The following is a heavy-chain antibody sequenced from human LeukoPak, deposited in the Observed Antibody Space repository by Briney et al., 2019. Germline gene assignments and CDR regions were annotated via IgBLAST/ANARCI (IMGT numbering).Heavy chain of an antibody. V-gene: IGHV3-21*01. D-gene: IGHD1-26*01. J-gene: IGHJ6*03. CDR3: ARDPYSGSYGNYYYYFMDV. CDR2: ITSGSSYR. CDR1: GFTFSSYN. Sequence: GGSLRLSCAASGFTFSSYNMNWVRQAPGKGLEWVSSITSGSSYRFYADSVKGRFTISRDNAKSSLYLQMNSLRAEDTAVYYCARDPYSGSYGNYYYYFMDVWGKGTTVTISS.